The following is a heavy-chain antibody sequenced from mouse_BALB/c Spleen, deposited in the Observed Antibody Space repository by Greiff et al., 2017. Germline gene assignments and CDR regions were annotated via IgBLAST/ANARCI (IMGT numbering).Heavy chain of an antibody. CDR1: GYSFTGYF. V-gene: IGHV1-37*01. Sequence: EVKLVESGPELVKPGASVKISCKASGYSFTGYFMNWVKQSHGKSLEWIGRINPYNGDTFYNQKFKGKATLTVDKSSSTAHMELLSLTSEDSAVYYCGRSLGYYGSSYYYAMDYWGQGTSVTVSS. CDR3: GRSLGYYGSSYYYAMDY. CDR2: INPYNGDT. D-gene: IGHD1-1*01. J-gene: IGHJ4*01.